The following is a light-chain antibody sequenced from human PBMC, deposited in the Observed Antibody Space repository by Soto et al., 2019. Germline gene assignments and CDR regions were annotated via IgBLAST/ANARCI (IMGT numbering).Light chain of an antibody. CDR1: SSDVGGYNY. CDR2: DVS. V-gene: IGLV2-11*01. J-gene: IGLJ1*01. CDR3: CSYAGSYTFD. Sequence: QSVLTQPRSVSGSPGQSVTISCTGTSSDVGGYNYVSWYQQHPGKAPKFMIYDVSKRPSGVPDRFSGSKSGNTASLTISGLQAEDEADYYCCSYAGSYTFDFGTGTKLTVL.